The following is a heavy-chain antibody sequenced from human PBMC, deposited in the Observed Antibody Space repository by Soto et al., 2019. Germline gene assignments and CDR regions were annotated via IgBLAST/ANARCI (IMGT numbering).Heavy chain of an antibody. CDR2: IYYSGST. CDR3: ARHEKGSSNALDY. J-gene: IGHJ4*02. CDR1: GGSISSSSYY. V-gene: IGHV4-39*01. D-gene: IGHD6-6*01. Sequence: SETLSLTCTVSGGSISSSSYYWGWICQPPGKGLEWIGSIYYSGSTYYNPSLKSRVTISVDTSKNQFSLKLSSVTAADTAVYYCARHEKGSSNALDYWGQGTLVTVSS.